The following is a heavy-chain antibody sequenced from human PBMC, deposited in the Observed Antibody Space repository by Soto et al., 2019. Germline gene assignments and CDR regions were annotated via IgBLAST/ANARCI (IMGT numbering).Heavy chain of an antibody. CDR3: TTAHPRGPDY. D-gene: IGHD5-12*01. CDR1: GFTFNNAW. CDR2: IRSETDGVTV. J-gene: IGHJ4*02. V-gene: IGHV3-15*01. Sequence: GGSLRLSCAASGFTFNNAWINWVRQAPGKGLEWVGQIRSETDGVTVFYPAPVKGRFIISRDDTRNTLYLQMNSLKTEDTAVYYCTTAHPRGPDYWGQGTLVTVSS.